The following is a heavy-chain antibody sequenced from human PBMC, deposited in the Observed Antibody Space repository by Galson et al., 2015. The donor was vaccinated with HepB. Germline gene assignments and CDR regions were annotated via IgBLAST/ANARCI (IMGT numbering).Heavy chain of an antibody. J-gene: IGHJ6*02. D-gene: IGHD1-26*01. V-gene: IGHV1-2*02. CDR2: INPFSGGT. CDR3: ARSIVGTTFFYYGVDR. Sequence: SVKVSCKASGYIFTGYYIHWVRQAPGKGLEWMGWINPFSGGTNFAQKFQGRVTMTRDTSISTVFMELSRLGSDDTAIFYCARSIVGTTFFYYGVDRWGQGTTVTVSS. CDR1: GYIFTGYY.